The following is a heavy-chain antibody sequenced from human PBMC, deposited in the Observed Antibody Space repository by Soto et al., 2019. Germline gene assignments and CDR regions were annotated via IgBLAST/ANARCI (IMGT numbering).Heavy chain of an antibody. D-gene: IGHD1-1*01. Sequence: QVHLVQSGAEVKKPGASVKVSCQGSGYAFTTYGITCVRQAPGQGLEWMGWISAHNGNTNYAQKLQGRVTVTRDTSTSIAYMEVRSLRYGDTAVYYCARGRYGDYWGQGALVTVSS. CDR3: ARGRYGDY. J-gene: IGHJ4*02. V-gene: IGHV1-18*01. CDR1: GYAFTTYG. CDR2: ISAHNGNT.